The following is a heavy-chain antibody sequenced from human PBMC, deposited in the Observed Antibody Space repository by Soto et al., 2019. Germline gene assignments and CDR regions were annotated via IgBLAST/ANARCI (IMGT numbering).Heavy chain of an antibody. J-gene: IGHJ4*02. CDR3: AKDPSSGWPYYFDY. Sequence: GGSLRLSCAASGFTFSSYAMSWVRQAPGKGLEWVSTISGSGGTTYYADSVKGRFTISRDNSKNTLYLQMNSLRAEDTAVYYCAKDPSSGWPYYFDYWGQGTLVTVSS. V-gene: IGHV3-23*01. CDR2: ISGSGGTT. D-gene: IGHD6-19*01. CDR1: GFTFSSYA.